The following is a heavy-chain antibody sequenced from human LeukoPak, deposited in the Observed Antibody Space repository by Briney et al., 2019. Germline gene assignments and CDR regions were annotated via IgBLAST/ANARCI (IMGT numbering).Heavy chain of an antibody. V-gene: IGHV4-39*01. CDR2: LFSGRTT. CDR3: VRHDGRGGATMGALDS. Sequence: SETLSLTCTVSAGSISSTSHHWGWIRQSPGKGLEWIGSLFSGRTTYYNPSLDSRVIISVVTSKNQFSLQLNSVTAADTAVYYCVRHDGRGGATMGALDSWGQGSLVTVSS. D-gene: IGHD5-12*01. CDR1: AGSISSTSHH. J-gene: IGHJ4*02.